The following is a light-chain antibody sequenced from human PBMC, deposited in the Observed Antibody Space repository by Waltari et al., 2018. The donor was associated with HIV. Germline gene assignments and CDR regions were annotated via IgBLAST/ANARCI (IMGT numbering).Light chain of an antibody. J-gene: IGKJ1*01. Sequence: EIVMTQSPATLSVSPGQRATVSCWASQSISSNLAWYQQRPGQAPRLLVYDASTRVAGIPARFSASGFATEFTLTISSLQSEDFAVYYCQQYNDWLSWTFGQGTKVDMK. CDR3: QQYNDWLSWT. V-gene: IGKV3-15*01. CDR1: QSISSN. CDR2: DAS.